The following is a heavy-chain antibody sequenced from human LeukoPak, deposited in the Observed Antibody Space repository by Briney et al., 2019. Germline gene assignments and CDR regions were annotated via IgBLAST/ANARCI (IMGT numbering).Heavy chain of an antibody. V-gene: IGHV1-2*02. D-gene: IGHD6-19*01. CDR2: INPNSGGT. CDR3: ARAFQWLAPYYYYYYYMDV. Sequence: VASVKVSCKASGYTFTGYYMHWVRQAPGQGLEWMGWINPNSGGTNYAQKFQGRVTMTRDTSISTAYMELSRLRSDDTAVYYCARAFQWLAPYYYYYYYMDVWGKGTTVTISS. J-gene: IGHJ6*03. CDR1: GYTFTGYY.